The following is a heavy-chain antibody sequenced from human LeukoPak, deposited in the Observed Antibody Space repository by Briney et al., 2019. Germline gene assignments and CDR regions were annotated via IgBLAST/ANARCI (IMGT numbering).Heavy chain of an antibody. CDR2: MNPNSGNT. V-gene: IGHV1-8*01. CDR3: ARGGILVQGVTILYGMDV. J-gene: IGHJ6*02. Sequence: ASLKVSCKTSGYSFSTFDINWVRQATGQGLEWMGWMNPNSGNTNYEQKFQGRLTMTRDTSISTAYMELSRLRSEDTAVYYCARGGILVQGVTILYGMDVWGQGTTVTVSS. CDR1: GYSFSTFD. D-gene: IGHD3-10*01.